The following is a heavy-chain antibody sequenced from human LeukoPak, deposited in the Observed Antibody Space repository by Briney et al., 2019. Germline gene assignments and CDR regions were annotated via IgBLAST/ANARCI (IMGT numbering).Heavy chain of an antibody. CDR1: GASISNYF. CDR3: AGQVASALDY. Sequence: SETLSLTCTVSGASISNYFWTWIRQPAGKGLEWIGRIYTSGSTNYNPAFKSRVTVSADTSRKQLFLKLTSVTAADTGMYYCAGQVASALDYWGQGILVTVSS. D-gene: IGHD2-15*01. CDR2: IYTSGST. J-gene: IGHJ4*02. V-gene: IGHV4-4*07.